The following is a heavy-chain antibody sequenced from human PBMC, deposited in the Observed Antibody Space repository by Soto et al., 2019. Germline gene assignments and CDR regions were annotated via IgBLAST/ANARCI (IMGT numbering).Heavy chain of an antibody. CDR1: GGSVSTNRAT. CDR2: TYYRSKWYN. D-gene: IGHD4-4*01. J-gene: IGHJ3*02. CDR3: ARSPYSAVRAFDI. V-gene: IGHV6-1*01. Sequence: SQTPSLTLALSGGSVSTNRATWGWIRQSPSRGLEWLGRTYYRSKWYNDYAVSVKSRITINPDTSKNQFSLQLNSVTPEDTAVYYCARSPYSAVRAFDIWGQGTMVTVSS.